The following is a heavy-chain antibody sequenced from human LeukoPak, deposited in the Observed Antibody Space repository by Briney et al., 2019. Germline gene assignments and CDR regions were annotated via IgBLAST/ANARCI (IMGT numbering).Heavy chain of an antibody. V-gene: IGHV3-23*01. CDR1: GFTFSSYA. Sequence: GGSLRLSCAASGFTFSSYAMSWVRQAPGKGLEWVSAISGSGGSTYYANSVKGRFTISRDNSKNTLYLQMGSLRAEDMAVYYCARDYKNYYDSSGYPDYWGQGTLVTVSS. CDR3: ARDYKNYYDSSGYPDY. J-gene: IGHJ4*02. D-gene: IGHD3-22*01. CDR2: ISGSGGST.